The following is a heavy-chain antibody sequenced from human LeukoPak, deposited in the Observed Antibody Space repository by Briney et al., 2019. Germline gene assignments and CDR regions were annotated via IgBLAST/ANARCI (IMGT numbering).Heavy chain of an antibody. V-gene: IGHV3-74*01. CDR3: ARDLDFGGYSNFDY. Sequence: GGSLRLSCAASGFTFSSYWMHWVRQAPGKGPVWISHISSGDGTNIGYADSVKGRFTISRDNAKSTLYPQMNSLRAEDTAVYYCARDLDFGGYSNFDYWGQGTLVTVSS. J-gene: IGHJ4*02. CDR2: ISSGDGTNI. D-gene: IGHD4-23*01. CDR1: GFTFSSYW.